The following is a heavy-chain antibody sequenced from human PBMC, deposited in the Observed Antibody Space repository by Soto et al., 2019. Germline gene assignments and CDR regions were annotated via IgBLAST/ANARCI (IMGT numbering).Heavy chain of an antibody. CDR2: ITNSGGST. CDR1: GFTFSSYA. D-gene: IGHD6-13*01. J-gene: IGHJ4*02. CDR3: AKGHRAAARTNYFDY. Sequence: PGGSLRLSCAASGFTFSSYAMSWVRQAPGKGLEWVSGITNSGGSTYYADSVKGRFTISRDNSKNTLYLQMNSLRAEDTAVYYCAKGHRAAARTNYFDYWGQGALVTVSS. V-gene: IGHV3-23*01.